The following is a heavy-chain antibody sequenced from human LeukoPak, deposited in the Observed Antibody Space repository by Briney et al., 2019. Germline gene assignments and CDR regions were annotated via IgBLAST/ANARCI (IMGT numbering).Heavy chain of an antibody. CDR2: INHSGST. D-gene: IGHD2-15*01. CDR3: ARGFPTLGYCSGGSCYSLDY. CDR1: GGSFSGYY. V-gene: IGHV4-34*01. J-gene: IGHJ4*02. Sequence: SETLSLTCAVYGGSFSGYYWSWLRQPPGKGLEWIGEINHSGSTNYNPSLKSRVTISVDTSKNQFSLKLSSVTAADTAVYYCARGFPTLGYCSGGSCYSLDYWGQGTLVTVSS.